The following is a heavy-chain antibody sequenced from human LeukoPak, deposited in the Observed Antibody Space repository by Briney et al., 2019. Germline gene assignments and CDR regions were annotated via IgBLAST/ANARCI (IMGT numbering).Heavy chain of an antibody. CDR1: GYTFTSYA. V-gene: IGHV1-3*03. D-gene: IGHD3-22*01. CDR3: AREPYPDYYSTFDP. J-gene: IGHJ5*02. Sequence: ASVKVSCKASGYTFTSYAMHWVRQAPGQRLEWMGWINAGNGNTKYSQEFQGRVTITRDTSASTAYMELSSLRSEDTAVYYCAREPYPDYYSTFDPWGQGTLVTVSS. CDR2: INAGNGNT.